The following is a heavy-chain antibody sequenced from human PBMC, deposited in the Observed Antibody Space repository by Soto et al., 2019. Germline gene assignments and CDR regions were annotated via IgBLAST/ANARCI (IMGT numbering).Heavy chain of an antibody. CDR2: ISGDGGST. V-gene: IGHV3-43*02. CDR1: GFNFDDYA. Sequence: GGSLRLSCAASGFNFDDYAMHWVRQAPGKGLEWVSLISGDGGSTYYADSVKGRFTISRDNSKNSLYLQMNSLRTEDTALYYCAKETKGSYDSSGYYGMDVLGQGTTVTVSS. J-gene: IGHJ6*02. D-gene: IGHD3-22*01. CDR3: AKETKGSYDSSGYYGMDV.